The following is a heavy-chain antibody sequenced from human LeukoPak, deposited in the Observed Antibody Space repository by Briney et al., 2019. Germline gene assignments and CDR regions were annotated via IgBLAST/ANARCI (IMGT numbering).Heavy chain of an antibody. D-gene: IGHD6-13*01. J-gene: IGHJ2*01. CDR2: IYYSGST. Sequence: SETLSLTCTVSGGSLSSNNYYWGWVRQPPGRGLEWVGNIYYSGSTYYNPSLKSRVTISVDTSKNQFSLKLSSVTAADTAVYYCARVYYSNSYDYWYFDLWGRGTLVTVSS. CDR1: GGSLSSNNYY. CDR3: ARVYYSNSYDYWYFDL. V-gene: IGHV4-39*07.